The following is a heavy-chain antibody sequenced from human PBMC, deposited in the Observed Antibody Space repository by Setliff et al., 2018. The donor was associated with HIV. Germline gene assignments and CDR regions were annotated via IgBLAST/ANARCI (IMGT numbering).Heavy chain of an antibody. CDR3: AAMGVEVVSYYYGMDV. D-gene: IGHD2-2*01. V-gene: IGHV3-49*04. Sequence: PGGSLRLSCTASGFTFGDYAMSWVRQAPGKGLEWVGFIRSKAYGGTTEYAASVKGRFTISRDDSKSLAYLQMNSLKAEGTAVYYCAAMGVEVVSYYYGMDVWGQGTTVTVSS. CDR2: IRSKAYGGTT. J-gene: IGHJ6*02. CDR1: GFTFGDYA.